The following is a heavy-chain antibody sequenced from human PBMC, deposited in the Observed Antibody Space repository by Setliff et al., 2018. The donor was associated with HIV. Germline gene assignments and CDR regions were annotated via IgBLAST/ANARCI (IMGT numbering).Heavy chain of an antibody. CDR2: IYQGGNT. CDR1: GGSISSNSW. CDR3: GRTMTYYSLCMDV. J-gene: IGHJ6*03. V-gene: IGHV4-4*02. Sequence: PSETLSLTCDVSGGSISSNSWWTWVRQPPGKGLEWIGQIYQGGNTRYNPSLKSRLTMSIDKSKNQVSLELSSVTAADTAVYYCGRTMTYYSLCMDVWGNGTTVTVS.